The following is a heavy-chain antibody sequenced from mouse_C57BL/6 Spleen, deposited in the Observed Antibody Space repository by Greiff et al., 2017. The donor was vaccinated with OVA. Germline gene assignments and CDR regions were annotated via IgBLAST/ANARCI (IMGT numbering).Heavy chain of an antibody. CDR2: IRNKANNHAT. Sequence: DVQLVESGGGLVQPGGSMKLSCAASGFTFSDAWMDWVRQSPEKGLEWVAEIRNKANNHATYYAESVKGRFTISRDDSKSSVYLQMNSLRAEDTGIYYCTKPSVYGSSYEGPFDYWGQGTTLTVSS. CDR1: GFTFSDAW. V-gene: IGHV6-6*01. D-gene: IGHD1-1*01. CDR3: TKPSVYGSSYEGPFDY. J-gene: IGHJ2*01.